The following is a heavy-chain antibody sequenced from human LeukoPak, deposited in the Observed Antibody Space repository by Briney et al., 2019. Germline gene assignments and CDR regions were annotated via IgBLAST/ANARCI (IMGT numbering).Heavy chain of an antibody. CDR2: ISGSGGST. Sequence: PGGSLRLSCAASGFTFSSYAMSWVRQAPGKGLEWVSAISGSGGSTYYADSVKGRFTISRDNSKNTLYLQMNSLRAEDTAVYYCAKFGVFWGGYYGRAPHFPFPDYGGRGPLVTFSS. J-gene: IGHJ4*02. V-gene: IGHV3-23*01. CDR1: GFTFSSYA. D-gene: IGHD3-3*01. CDR3: AKFGVFWGGYYGRAPHFPFPDY.